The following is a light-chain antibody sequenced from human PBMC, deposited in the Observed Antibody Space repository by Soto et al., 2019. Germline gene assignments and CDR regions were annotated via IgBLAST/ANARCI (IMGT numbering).Light chain of an antibody. CDR3: SSYTSSSTRV. CDR1: SSDVGGYNY. J-gene: IGLJ1*01. V-gene: IGLV2-14*01. Sequence: SDLAQPASVAGSPVQSITISCTGTSSDVGGYNYVSWYQQHPGKAPKLMIYEVSNRPSGVSNRFSGSKSGNTASLTISGLQAEDEADYYCSSYTSSSTRVFGTGTKVTV. CDR2: EVS.